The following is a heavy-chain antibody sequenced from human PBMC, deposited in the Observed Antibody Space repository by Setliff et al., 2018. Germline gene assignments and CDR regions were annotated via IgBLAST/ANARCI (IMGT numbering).Heavy chain of an antibody. CDR2: ISAYNGNT. Sequence: ASVKVSCKASCYTFTSYGISWVRQAPGQGLEWMGWISAYNGNTNYAQKLQGRVTMTTDTSTSTAYMELRSLRSDDTAVYYCARDLGGLHLTMYHFDYWGQGTLVTVSS. CDR1: CYTFTSYG. CDR3: ARDLGGLHLTMYHFDY. J-gene: IGHJ4*02. D-gene: IGHD3-10*02. V-gene: IGHV1-18*01.